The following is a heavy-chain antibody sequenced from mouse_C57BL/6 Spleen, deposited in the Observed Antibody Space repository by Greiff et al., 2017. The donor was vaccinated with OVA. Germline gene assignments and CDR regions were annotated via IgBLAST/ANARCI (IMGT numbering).Heavy chain of an antibody. J-gene: IGHJ3*01. V-gene: IGHV1-50*01. Sequence: QVQLQQPGAELVKPGASVKLSCKASGYTFTSYWMQWVKQRPGQGLEWIGEIDPSDSYTNYNQKFKGKATLTVDTSSSTAYMQLSSLTSEDSAVYYCARSELGRLAYWGQGTLVTVSA. CDR2: IDPSDSYT. CDR3: ARSELGRLAY. CDR1: GYTFTSYW. D-gene: IGHD4-1*01.